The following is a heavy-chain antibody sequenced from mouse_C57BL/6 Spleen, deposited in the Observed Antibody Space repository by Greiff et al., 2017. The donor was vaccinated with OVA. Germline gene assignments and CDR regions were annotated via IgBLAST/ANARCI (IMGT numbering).Heavy chain of an antibody. CDR2: INPNNGGT. Sequence: EVQLQESGPELVKPGASVKIPCKASGYTFTDYNMDWVKQSHGKSLEWIGDINPNNGGTIYNQKFKGKATLTVDKSSSTAYMELRSLTSEDTAVYYCARRGVYYDYDGDWYFDVWGTGTTVTVSS. CDR3: ARRGVYYDYDGDWYFDV. J-gene: IGHJ1*03. V-gene: IGHV1-18*01. CDR1: GYTFTDYN. D-gene: IGHD2-4*01.